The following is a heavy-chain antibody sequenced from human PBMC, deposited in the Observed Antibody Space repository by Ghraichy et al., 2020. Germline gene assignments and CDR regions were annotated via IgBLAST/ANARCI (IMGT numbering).Heavy chain of an antibody. CDR3: ATGAGLGWLDP. V-gene: IGHV4-34*01. CDR2: INHSGIT. J-gene: IGHJ5*02. CDR1: GGSSSAYY. Sequence: SETLSLTCGVYGGSSSAYYWTWIRQPPGKGLEWIGEINHSGITNYNPSLKSRVTISADASQKHFSLKLRFVTAADTAVYYCATGAGLGWLDPWGQGIVVTVSS. D-gene: IGHD3-16*01.